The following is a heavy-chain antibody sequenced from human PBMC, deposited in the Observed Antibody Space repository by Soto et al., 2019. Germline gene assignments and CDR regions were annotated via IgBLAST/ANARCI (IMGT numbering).Heavy chain of an antibody. CDR2: IYYSGST. Sequence: SETLSLTCTVSGGSISSYYWSWIRQPPGKGLEWIGYIYYSGSTNYNPSLKSRVTISVDTSKNQFSLKLSSVTAADTAVYYCASLGYSYGFYYFDYWGQGTLVTVSS. J-gene: IGHJ4*02. D-gene: IGHD5-18*01. V-gene: IGHV4-59*01. CDR1: GGSISSYY. CDR3: ASLGYSYGFYYFDY.